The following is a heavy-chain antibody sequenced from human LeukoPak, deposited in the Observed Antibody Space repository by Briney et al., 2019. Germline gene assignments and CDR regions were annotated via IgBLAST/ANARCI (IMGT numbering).Heavy chain of an antibody. Sequence: PSQTLSLTCTVSGGSISSSSYYWGWIRQPPGKGLEWIGSIYYSGSTYYNPSLKSRVTISVDTSKNQFSLKLSSVTAADTAVYYCARQTAMGDYWGQGTLVTVSS. CDR1: GGSISSSSYY. D-gene: IGHD5-18*01. J-gene: IGHJ4*02. V-gene: IGHV4-39*01. CDR3: ARQTAMGDY. CDR2: IYYSGST.